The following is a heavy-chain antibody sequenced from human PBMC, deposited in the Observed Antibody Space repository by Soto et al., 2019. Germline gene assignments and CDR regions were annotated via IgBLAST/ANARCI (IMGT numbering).Heavy chain of an antibody. CDR2: INPSGGST. J-gene: IGHJ4*01. Sequence: ASVKVSCKASGYTFTSYYMHWVRQAPGQGLEWMGIINPSGGSTSYAQKFQGRVTMTRDTFTSTVYMELNSLRAEDTAVYYCARGGFCTDGECYLFDYWGQGTLVTVSS. D-gene: IGHD2-8*01. V-gene: IGHV1-46*01. CDR3: ARGGFCTDGECYLFDY. CDR1: GYTFTSYY.